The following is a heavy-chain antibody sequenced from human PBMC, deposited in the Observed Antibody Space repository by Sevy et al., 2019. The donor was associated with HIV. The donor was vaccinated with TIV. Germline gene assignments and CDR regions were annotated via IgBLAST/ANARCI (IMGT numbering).Heavy chain of an antibody. CDR2: IIPIFGSA. J-gene: IGHJ5*02. V-gene: IGHV1-69*13. CDR1: GGTFSSYG. Sequence: ASVKVSCKASGGTFSSYGITWVRQAPGQGLEWMGEIIPIFGSANYGPTFQGRVTMTADQSTSTAYMELSSLRSDDTAVYYCARGGGLSPHHWLDPWGQGTLVTVSS. CDR3: ARGGGLSPHHWLDP. D-gene: IGHD3-16*01.